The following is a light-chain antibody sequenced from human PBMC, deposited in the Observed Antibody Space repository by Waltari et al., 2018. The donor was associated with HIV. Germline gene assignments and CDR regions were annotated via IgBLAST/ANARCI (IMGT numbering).Light chain of an antibody. V-gene: IGLV6-57*01. CDR3: QSYDTKTHWV. CDR1: SGRIGSNY. Sequence: NFMLTQPHSVSGSAGKTVTISCTRDSGRIGSNYVQWFQHRPGSSPRTLIFEDNQRPSGVSDRFSASIDSSSNSASLTISGLKTEDEGHYYCQSYDTKTHWVFGGGSKLTVL. CDR2: EDN. J-gene: IGLJ3*02.